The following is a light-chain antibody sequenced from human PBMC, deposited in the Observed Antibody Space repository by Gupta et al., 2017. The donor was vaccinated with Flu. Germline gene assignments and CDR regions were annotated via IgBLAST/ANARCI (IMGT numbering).Light chain of an antibody. Sequence: QSALTQPASVSGSPGQSITISCTGTSSDVGSYNFVSWYQQHPGKGPKLIIYEVTKRPSGVSNRFSGSKSGNTASLTISGLQAVDETDYYCCSYAGTSTWVFGGGTKVTVL. V-gene: IGLV2-23*02. J-gene: IGLJ3*02. CDR3: CSYAGTSTWV. CDR1: SSDVGSYNF. CDR2: EVT.